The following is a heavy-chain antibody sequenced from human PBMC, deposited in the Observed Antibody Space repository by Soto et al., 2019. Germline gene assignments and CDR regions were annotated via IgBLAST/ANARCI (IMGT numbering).Heavy chain of an antibody. V-gene: IGHV1-46*01. CDR1: GYTFTTYY. CDR2: INPSTGST. J-gene: IGHJ4*02. Sequence: ASVKVSCKASGYTFTTYYIHWVRQAPGQGLEWMGIINPSTGSTVYTQKFQGRVTLTRDTSTSTVYMELSSLTSDDTAVYFCARDEVPAAMNVSAYWGQGTLVTVSS. CDR3: ARDEVPAAMNVSAY. D-gene: IGHD2-2*01.